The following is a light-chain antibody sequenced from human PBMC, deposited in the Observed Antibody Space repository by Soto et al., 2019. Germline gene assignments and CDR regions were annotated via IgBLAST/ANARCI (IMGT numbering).Light chain of an antibody. CDR2: WAS. V-gene: IGKV4-1*01. J-gene: IGKJ2*01. CDR3: QQYYSNPYS. CDR1: QSVLYSPNNKHY. Sequence: DIVVTQSPDSLSLSLGERATIKCKASQSVLYSPNNKHYLGWNQQKPGQSPKLLIYWASTRESGVPDRFSGSGSGTDFTLSISSLQAEDVAIYYCQQYYSNPYSFGQGTRLEIK.